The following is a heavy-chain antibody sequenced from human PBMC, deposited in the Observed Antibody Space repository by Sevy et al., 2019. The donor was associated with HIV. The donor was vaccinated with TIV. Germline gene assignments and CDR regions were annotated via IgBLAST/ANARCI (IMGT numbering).Heavy chain of an antibody. CDR2: ISAYNGNT. Sequence: ASVKVSCKASGSPFTSYGISWGRQPPGQGLGWMGWISAYNGNTNYAQKLQGRVTMTTDTSTSTAYMELRSLRSDDTAVYYCARGLITTFDYWGQGTLVTVSS. V-gene: IGHV1-18*04. CDR1: GSPFTSYG. CDR3: ARGLITTFDY. D-gene: IGHD3-3*01. J-gene: IGHJ4*02.